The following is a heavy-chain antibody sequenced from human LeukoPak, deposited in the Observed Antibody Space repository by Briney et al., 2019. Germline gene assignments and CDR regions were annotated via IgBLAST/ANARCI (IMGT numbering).Heavy chain of an antibody. V-gene: IGHV3-48*03. CDR1: GFTFSSYE. Sequence: PGGSLRLSCAASGFTFSSYEMNWVRPAPGKGLEWGSYISSSGSTIYYPDSVKGRFTISRDNAKNPLYLQMNSLRAEDTAVYYCARSIVGASGGGYWGQGTLVTVSS. J-gene: IGHJ4*02. CDR3: ARSIVGASGGGY. D-gene: IGHD1-26*01. CDR2: ISSSGSTI.